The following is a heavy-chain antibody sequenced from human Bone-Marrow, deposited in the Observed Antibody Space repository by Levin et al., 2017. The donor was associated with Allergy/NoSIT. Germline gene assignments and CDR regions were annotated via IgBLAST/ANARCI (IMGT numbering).Heavy chain of an antibody. V-gene: IGHV4-4*02. J-gene: IGHJ4*02. Sequence: SCAVSGDSISNRHWWTWVRQPPGKGLEWIGEIYHSGSTNYNPSLQSRVTISLDKSKNQFSLSLSSVTAADTAVYYCARDVLLYYDTSGPLWGTFDYWGQGTLVTVSS. CDR2: IYHSGST. CDR1: GDSISNRHW. CDR3: ARDVLLYYDTSGPLWGTFDY. D-gene: IGHD3-22*01.